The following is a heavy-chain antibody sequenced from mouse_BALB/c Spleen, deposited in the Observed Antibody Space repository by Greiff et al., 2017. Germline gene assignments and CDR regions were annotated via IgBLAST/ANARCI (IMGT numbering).Heavy chain of an antibody. CDR2: ISYSGST. CDR3: ARYPTGTFAMDY. V-gene: IGHV3-2*02. J-gene: IGHJ4*01. Sequence: EVKLQESGPGLVKPSQSLSLTCTVTGYSITSDYAWNWIRQFPGNKLEWMGYISYSGSTSYNPSLKSRISITRDTSKNQFFLQLNSVTTEDTATYYCARYPTGTFAMDYWGQGTSVTVSS. D-gene: IGHD4-1*02. CDR1: GYSITSDYA.